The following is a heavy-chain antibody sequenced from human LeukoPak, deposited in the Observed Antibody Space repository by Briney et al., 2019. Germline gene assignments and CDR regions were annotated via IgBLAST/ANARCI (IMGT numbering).Heavy chain of an antibody. V-gene: IGHV3-11*04. CDR3: ARDTGWYYYYYYMDV. J-gene: IGHJ6*03. CDR1: GFTFSDYY. D-gene: IGHD6-19*01. Sequence: GGSLRLSCAASGFTFSDYYMSWVRQAPGKGLEWVSYISSSGSTIYYADSVKGRFTISRDNAKNSLYLQMNSLRAEDTAVYYCARDTGWYYYYYYMDVWGKGATVTVSS. CDR2: ISSSGSTI.